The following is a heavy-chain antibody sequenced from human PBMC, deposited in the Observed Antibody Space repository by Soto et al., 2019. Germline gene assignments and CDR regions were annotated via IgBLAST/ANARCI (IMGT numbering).Heavy chain of an antibody. D-gene: IGHD3-10*01. CDR2: ITDSGATT. V-gene: IGHV3-23*01. CDR3: AKDLLGGQ. J-gene: IGHJ4*02. CDR1: GFTFSKYV. Sequence: DVQLLESGGGLVQSGGSLRLSCGASGFTFSKYVMKWVRQAPGQGLEWVSSITDSGATTYYAVSVKGRFTISRDNSKNTLYLQMNSLRADDTAIYYCAKDLLGGQWGQGTLVTVSS.